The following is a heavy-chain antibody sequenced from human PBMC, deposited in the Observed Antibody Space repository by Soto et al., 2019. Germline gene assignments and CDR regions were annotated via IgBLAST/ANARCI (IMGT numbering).Heavy chain of an antibody. D-gene: IGHD6-19*01. J-gene: IGHJ6*02. CDR3: ARIRLAVAGTIYYGMDV. Sequence: PSETLSLTCAVYGGSFSGYYWSWIRLPPGKGLEWIGEINHSGSTNHNPSLNSRVTISVDTSKNQFSLKLSSVTAADTAVYYCARIRLAVAGTIYYGMDVWGQGAKVT. V-gene: IGHV4-34*01. CDR1: GGSFSGYY. CDR2: INHSGST.